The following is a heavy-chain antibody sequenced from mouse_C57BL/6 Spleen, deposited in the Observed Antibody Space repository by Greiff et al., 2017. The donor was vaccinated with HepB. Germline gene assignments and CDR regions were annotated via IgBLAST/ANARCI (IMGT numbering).Heavy chain of an antibody. J-gene: IGHJ3*01. D-gene: IGHD1-1*01. Sequence: VQLKQSGPELVKPGASVKIPCKASGYTFTDYNMDWVKQSHGKSLEWIGDINPNNGGNIYNQKFKGKATLTVDKSSSTAYMELRSLTSEDTAVYYCAREGYYYGSSPWFAYWGQGTLVTVSA. CDR2: INPNNGGN. V-gene: IGHV1-18*01. CDR3: AREGYYYGSSPWFAY. CDR1: GYTFTDYN.